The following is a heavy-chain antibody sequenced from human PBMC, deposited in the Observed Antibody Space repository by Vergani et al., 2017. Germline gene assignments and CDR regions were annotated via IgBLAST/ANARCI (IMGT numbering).Heavy chain of an antibody. D-gene: IGHD2-2*01. J-gene: IGHJ3*01. V-gene: IGHV3-74*01. CDR1: GFSFSGYW. Sequence: EVQLVESGGGLIHPGGSLRLSCEGSGFSFSGYWMHWVRQSPEKGLVWVSRIKSDGSITNYADSVKGRFTISRDNAKNTLYLQMTDLRAEDTATYYCAKVCGSTSCPYGGGAFDVWGHGTMVTVSS. CDR3: AKVCGSTSCPYGGGAFDV. CDR2: IKSDGSIT.